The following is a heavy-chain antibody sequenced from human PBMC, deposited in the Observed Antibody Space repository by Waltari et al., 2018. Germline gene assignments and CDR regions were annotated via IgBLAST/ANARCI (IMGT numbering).Heavy chain of an antibody. Sequence: QVQLVQSGAEVKKPGSSVKVSCKASGGTFSRYAISWVRQAPGQGLEWMGRIIPIFGTANYAQKFQGRVTITADKSTSTAYMELSSLRSEDTAVYYCARPGYCTNGVCYPLGAFVIWGQGTMVTVSS. CDR3: ARPGYCTNGVCYPLGAFVI. V-gene: IGHV1-69*13. D-gene: IGHD2-8*01. J-gene: IGHJ3*02. CDR1: GGTFSRYA. CDR2: IIPIFGTA.